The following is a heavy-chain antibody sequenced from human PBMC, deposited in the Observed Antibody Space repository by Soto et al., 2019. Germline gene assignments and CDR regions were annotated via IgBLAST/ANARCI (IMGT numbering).Heavy chain of an antibody. CDR1: GGSISSSNYY. D-gene: IGHD5-12*01. CDR3: ARTGSDYDADYYYYGMDV. V-gene: IGHV4-39*01. J-gene: IGHJ6*02. CDR2: IYYSGST. Sequence: SETLSLTCTVSGGSISSSNYYWGWIRQPPGKGLEWIGSIYYSGSTYSNPSLKSRVTISVDTSKNQFSLKLSSVTAADTAVYYCARTGSDYDADYYYYGMDVWGQGTTVT.